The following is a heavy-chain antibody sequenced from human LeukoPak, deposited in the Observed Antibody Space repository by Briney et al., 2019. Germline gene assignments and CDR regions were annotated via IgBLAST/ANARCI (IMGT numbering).Heavy chain of an antibody. J-gene: IGHJ4*02. V-gene: IGHV1-2*02. CDR2: INPNSGGT. D-gene: IGHD2-15*01. CDR1: GYSFNLYC. Sequence: NASGYSFNLYCMHCMRQNPGQGLEWMGWINPNSGGTNYAQKFQGRVTMTRDTSISTAYMELSRLRSDDTAVYYCARALTTDCSGGSCYGRNFDYWGQGTLVTVSS. CDR3: ARALTTDCSGGSCYGRNFDY.